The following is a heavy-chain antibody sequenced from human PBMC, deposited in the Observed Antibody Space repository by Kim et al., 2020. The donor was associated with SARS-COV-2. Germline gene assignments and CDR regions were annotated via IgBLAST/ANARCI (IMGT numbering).Heavy chain of an antibody. J-gene: IGHJ6*03. CDR3: ARSGIAAPEAGLYMDV. Sequence: SETLSLTCTVSGGSISSYYWSWIRQPPGKGLEWIGYIYYSGSTNYNPSLKSRVTLSVDTSKNQFSLKLSSVTAADTAVYYCARSGIAAPEAGLYMDVWGKGTTVTVSS. CDR1: GGSISSYY. D-gene: IGHD6-13*01. V-gene: IGHV4-59*01. CDR2: IYYSGST.